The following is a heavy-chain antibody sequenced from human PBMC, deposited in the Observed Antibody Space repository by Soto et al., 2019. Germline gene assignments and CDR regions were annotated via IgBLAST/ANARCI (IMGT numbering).Heavy chain of an antibody. CDR3: ARVDYYDSSGPYYFDY. J-gene: IGHJ4*02. Sequence: PSETLSLTCAVYGGSFSGYYWSWIRQPPGKGLEWIGEINHSGSTNYNPSLKSRVTISVDTSKNQFSLKLSSVTAADTAVYYCARVDYYDSSGPYYFDYWGQGTLVTVSS. D-gene: IGHD3-22*01. V-gene: IGHV4-34*01. CDR1: GGSFSGYY. CDR2: INHSGST.